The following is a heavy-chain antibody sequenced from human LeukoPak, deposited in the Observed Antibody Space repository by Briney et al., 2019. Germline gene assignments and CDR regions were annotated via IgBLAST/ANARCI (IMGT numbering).Heavy chain of an antibody. D-gene: IGHD4-11*01. CDR3: VTVSSFDY. V-gene: IGHV3-72*01. J-gene: IGHJ4*02. CDR1: GFTFSDHY. CDR2: IRNKANSHTT. Sequence: GGSLRLSCAASGFTFSDHYMDWVRQAPGRGLEWVGRIRNKANSHTTEYAASVKDRFTISRDDSRNSMYLQMNSLKTEDTAVYYCVTVSSFDYWGQGTLVTVSS.